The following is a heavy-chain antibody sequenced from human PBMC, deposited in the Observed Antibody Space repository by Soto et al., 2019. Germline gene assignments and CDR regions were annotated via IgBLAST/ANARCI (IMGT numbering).Heavy chain of an antibody. J-gene: IGHJ4*02. Sequence: GSGPTLVNPTQTLTLTCTFSGFSLSTTGVGVSWIRQPPGKALEWLALIYWRDDKRYSPSLKSRLTITKDTSKNQVVLTMTNMDPVDPAPYYSPHRGGPTVGLYYFDYWGQGALVTVSS. CDR1: GFSLSTTGVG. CDR3: PHRGGPTVGLYYFDY. CDR2: IYWRDDK. V-gene: IGHV2-5*01. D-gene: IGHD3-16*01.